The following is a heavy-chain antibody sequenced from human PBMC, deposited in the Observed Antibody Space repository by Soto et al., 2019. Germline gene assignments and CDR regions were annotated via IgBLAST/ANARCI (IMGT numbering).Heavy chain of an antibody. CDR2: INPSGGHT. V-gene: IGHV1-46*01. J-gene: IGHJ4*02. CDR3: ARGRNVVVVTAAFDY. D-gene: IGHD2-21*02. Sequence: QVQLMQSGAEVKKPGASVKVSCKASGNTFTNYYIHWVRQAPGQGLEWMGTINPSGGHTTSSQNFLGRVTMTRDPSTSTLYMELTSLTSDDTAVYYCARGRNVVVVTAAFDYWGQGTLVTVAS. CDR1: GNTFTNYY.